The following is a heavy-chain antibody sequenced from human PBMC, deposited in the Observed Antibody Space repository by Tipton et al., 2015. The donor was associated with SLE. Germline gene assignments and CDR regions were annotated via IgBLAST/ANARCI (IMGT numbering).Heavy chain of an antibody. Sequence: TLSLTCAVYGGSYSGYYWSWIRQPPGKGLEWIGYIYYSGSTNYNSSLKSRVTISVDTSKNQFSLKLSSVTAADTAVYYCARDGRTKPFDCWGQGSLVTVSS. J-gene: IGHJ4*02. CDR1: GGSYSGYY. D-gene: IGHD3/OR15-3a*01. V-gene: IGHV4-59*01. CDR2: IYYSGST. CDR3: ARDGRTKPFDC.